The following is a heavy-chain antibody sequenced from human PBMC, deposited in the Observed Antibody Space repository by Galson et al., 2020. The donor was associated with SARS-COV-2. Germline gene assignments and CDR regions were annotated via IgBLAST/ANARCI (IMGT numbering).Heavy chain of an antibody. CDR2: IYWDDDK. CDR3: AHRVVVGGSFDY. D-gene: IGHD3-16*01. V-gene: IGHV2-5*02. CDR1: GVPLTTSGVG. J-gene: IGHJ4*02. Sequence: SGPTLAKPTQTLTLPCTFSGVPLTTSGVGVAWIRQPPGKALEWLALIYWDDDKRYSPSLKSRLTITKDTSKNQVVLTMTNMDPVDTATYYCAHRVVVGGSFDYWGQGTLVTVSS.